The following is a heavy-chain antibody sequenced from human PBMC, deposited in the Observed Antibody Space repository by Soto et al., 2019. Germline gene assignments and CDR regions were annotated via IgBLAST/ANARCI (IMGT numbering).Heavy chain of an antibody. CDR1: RYSINTYW. V-gene: IGHV3-7*01. J-gene: IGHJ4*02. CDR2: VKQDGSEE. D-gene: IGHD5-18*01. CDR3: TALDKAMVKTADK. Sequence: PGGSLTLSCVASRYSINTYWIRPVPQASGKGLEWVANVKQDGSEEYYLDSVKGRFTISRDNAKNSLYLQMNSLRAVDSAVFYGTALDKAMVKTADKWGEAILVTVSS.